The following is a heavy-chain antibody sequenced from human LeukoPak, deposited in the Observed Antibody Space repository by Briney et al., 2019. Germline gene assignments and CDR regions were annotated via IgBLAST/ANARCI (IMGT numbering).Heavy chain of an antibody. CDR2: INPNSGGT. J-gene: IGHJ4*02. Sequence: ASVKVSCKASGCTFTGYYMHWVRQAPGQGLEWMGWINPNSGGTNYAQKFQGRVTMTRDTSTSTVYMELSSLRSEDTAVYYCARGSKEYYFDYWGQGTLVTVSS. D-gene: IGHD4-11*01. CDR1: GCTFTGYY. CDR3: ARGSKEYYFDY. V-gene: IGHV1-2*02.